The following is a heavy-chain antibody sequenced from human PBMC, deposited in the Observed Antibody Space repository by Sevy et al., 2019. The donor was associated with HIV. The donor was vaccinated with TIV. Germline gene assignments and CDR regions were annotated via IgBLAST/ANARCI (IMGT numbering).Heavy chain of an antibody. CDR3: NSQGVIAELDL. CDR2: IRSSADSYET. D-gene: IGHD2-15*01. V-gene: IGHV3-73*01. CDR1: GFNFNIAA. J-gene: IGHJ5*02. Sequence: GGSLRLSCAASGFNFNIAAIHWVHQAPGRGLEWVARIRSSADSYETEYSASVRGRFTISRDDSRTTAYLQMNSLKTEDTAVYSCNSQGVIAELDLWGQGTLVTVSS.